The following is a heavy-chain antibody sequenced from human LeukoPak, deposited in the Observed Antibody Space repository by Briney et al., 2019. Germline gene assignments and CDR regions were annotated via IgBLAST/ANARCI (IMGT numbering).Heavy chain of an antibody. V-gene: IGHV4-34*01. Sequence: SETLSLTCAVYGGSFSGYYWSWLRQPPGKGLEWIGEINHSGSTNYNPSLKSRVTISVDTSKNQFSLKLSSVTAADTAVYYCARAQSTPYGGYYDSSGLYYFDYWGQGTLVTVSS. CDR3: ARAQSTPYGGYYDSSGLYYFDY. J-gene: IGHJ4*02. D-gene: IGHD3-22*01. CDR2: INHSGST. CDR1: GGSFSGYY.